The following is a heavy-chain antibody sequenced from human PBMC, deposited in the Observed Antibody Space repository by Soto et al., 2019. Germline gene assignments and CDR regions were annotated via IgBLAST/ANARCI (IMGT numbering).Heavy chain of an antibody. J-gene: IGHJ5*02. CDR1: GFTFSSYG. D-gene: IGHD4-4*01. Sequence: QVQLVESGGGVVQPGRFLRLSCAASGFTFSSYGMHWVRQAPGKGLEWVAVISYDGSNKYYADSVKGRFTISRDNSKNTLYLQMNSLRAEDTAVYYCAKVDYSNYGWFDPWGQGTLVTVSS. CDR3: AKVDYSNYGWFDP. CDR2: ISYDGSNK. V-gene: IGHV3-30*18.